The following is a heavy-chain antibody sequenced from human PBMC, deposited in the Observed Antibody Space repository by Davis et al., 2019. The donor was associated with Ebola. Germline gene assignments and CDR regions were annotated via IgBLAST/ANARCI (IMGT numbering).Heavy chain of an antibody. CDR3: ARSFHYYDSSGYLGY. Sequence: GGSLRLSCAASGFTFSTYNMDWVRQAPGKGLEWVSYISSSGSTIYYADSVKGRFTISRDNAKNSLYLQMNSLRAEDTAVYYCARSFHYYDSSGYLGYWGQGTLVTVSS. CDR2: ISSSGSTI. D-gene: IGHD3-22*01. J-gene: IGHJ4*02. V-gene: IGHV3-48*04. CDR1: GFTFSTYN.